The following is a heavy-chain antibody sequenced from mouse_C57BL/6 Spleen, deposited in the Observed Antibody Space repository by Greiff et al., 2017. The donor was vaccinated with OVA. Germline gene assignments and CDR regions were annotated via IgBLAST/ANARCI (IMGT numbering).Heavy chain of an antibody. Sequence: EVQLQQSGPGLVKPSQSLSLTCSVTGYSITSGYYWNWIRQFPGNKLEWMGYISYDGSNNYNPSLKNRISITRDTSKNQFFLKLNSVTTEDTATYYGARGVYGPYYFDYWGQGTTLTVSS. V-gene: IGHV3-6*01. J-gene: IGHJ2*01. D-gene: IGHD1-1*02. CDR3: ARGVYGPYYFDY. CDR1: GYSITSGYY. CDR2: ISYDGSN.